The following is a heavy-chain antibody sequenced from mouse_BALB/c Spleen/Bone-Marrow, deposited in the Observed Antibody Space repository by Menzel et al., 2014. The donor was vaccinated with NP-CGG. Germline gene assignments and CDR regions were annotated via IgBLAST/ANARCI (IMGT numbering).Heavy chain of an antibody. CDR1: GFTFSSYA. J-gene: IGHJ2*01. D-gene: IGHD1-1*01. Sequence: VKVVESGGGLVKPGGSLKLSCAASGFTFSSYAMSWVRRTPEKWLEWVATISSGGSYTYYPDSVKERFTISRDNAKNTLYLQMSSRRSEDTAMYYCARHYYGSSYYFDYWGQGTTLTVSS. V-gene: IGHV5-9-3*01. CDR2: ISSGGSYT. CDR3: ARHYYGSSYYFDY.